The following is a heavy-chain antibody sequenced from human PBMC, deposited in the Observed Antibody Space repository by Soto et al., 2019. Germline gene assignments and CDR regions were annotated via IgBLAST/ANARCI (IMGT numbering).Heavy chain of an antibody. J-gene: IGHJ4*02. CDR1: GFTFSSYS. V-gene: IGHV3-48*01. CDR2: ISSSSSTI. Sequence: PGGSLRLSCAASGFTFSSYSMNWVRQAPGKGLEWVSYISSSSSTINYAESVKGRFTISRDNAKNSLYLQMNSLRAEDTAVYYCASDSLASSTVTTYFDYWGQGT. CDR3: ASDSLASSTVTTYFDY. D-gene: IGHD4-17*01.